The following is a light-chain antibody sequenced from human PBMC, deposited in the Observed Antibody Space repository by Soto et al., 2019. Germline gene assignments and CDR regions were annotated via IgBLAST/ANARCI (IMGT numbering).Light chain of an antibody. CDR1: QSVGSF. J-gene: IGKJ2*01. V-gene: IGKV3-11*01. Sequence: EIVLTQSPATLSLSPGERATLSCRASQSVGSFLAWYQQKPGQSPRLLIYDASNRATGIPARFSGSGSVTDFTLTISSLEPEDFAVYYCQQYNSYSYTFGQGTKLEIK. CDR3: QQYNSYSYT. CDR2: DAS.